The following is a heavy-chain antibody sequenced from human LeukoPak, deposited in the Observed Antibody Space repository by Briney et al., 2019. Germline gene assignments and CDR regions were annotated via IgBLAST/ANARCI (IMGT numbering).Heavy chain of an antibody. CDR2: IYYSGST. CDR1: GGSISSYY. CDR3: ASRTMVRGVNAFDI. J-gene: IGHJ3*02. V-gene: IGHV4-59*01. D-gene: IGHD3-10*01. Sequence: SSETLSLTCTVSGGSISSYYWSWIRQPPGKGLEWIGYIYYSGSTNYNPSLKSRVTISVDTSKNQFSLKLSSVTAADTAVYYCASRTMVRGVNAFDIWGQRTMVTVSS.